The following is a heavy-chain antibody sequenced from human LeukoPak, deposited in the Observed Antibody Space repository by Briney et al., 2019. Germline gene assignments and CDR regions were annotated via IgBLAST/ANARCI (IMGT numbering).Heavy chain of an antibody. D-gene: IGHD3-22*01. Sequence: SETLSLTCGVSGYSISSGYYWGWIRQPPGKGLEWIGSLSHSGSTYYNPSLKSRVTISVDTSKNQFSLNLYSVTAADTAVFYCARSYYYDYRQIDYWGQGTLVTVSS. V-gene: IGHV4-38-2*01. CDR2: LSHSGST. CDR3: ARSYYYDYRQIDY. J-gene: IGHJ4*02. CDR1: GYSISSGYY.